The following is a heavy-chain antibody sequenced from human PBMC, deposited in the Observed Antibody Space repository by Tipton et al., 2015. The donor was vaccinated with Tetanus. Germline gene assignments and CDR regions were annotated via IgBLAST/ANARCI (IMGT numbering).Heavy chain of an antibody. CDR2: IYYSGST. CDR3: ARDRMGITMTSGAFDI. D-gene: IGHD3-22*01. V-gene: IGHV4-59*01. J-gene: IGHJ3*02. Sequence: LRLSCTVSGGSISSYYWSWIRQPPGKGLEWIGYIYYSGSTNYNPSLKSRVTISVDTSKNQFSLKLSSVTAADTAVYYCARDRMGITMTSGAFDIWGQGTMVTVSS. CDR1: GGSISSYY.